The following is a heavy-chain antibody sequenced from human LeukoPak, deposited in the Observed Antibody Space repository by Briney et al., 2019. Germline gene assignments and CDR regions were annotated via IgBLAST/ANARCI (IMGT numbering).Heavy chain of an antibody. CDR2: ISPSGIHT. D-gene: IGHD2-21*02. CDR1: GFTFSDYY. CDR3: ARDGRCCGDCYAF. J-gene: IGHJ4*02. Sequence: GGSLRLSCAASGFTFSDYYMSWVRQAPGKGLERLSYISPSGIHTPYADSVKGRFTISRDNAKNALYLQMNRLRVEDTAVYYCARDGRCCGDCYAFWGQGTLVTVSS. V-gene: IGHV3-11*06.